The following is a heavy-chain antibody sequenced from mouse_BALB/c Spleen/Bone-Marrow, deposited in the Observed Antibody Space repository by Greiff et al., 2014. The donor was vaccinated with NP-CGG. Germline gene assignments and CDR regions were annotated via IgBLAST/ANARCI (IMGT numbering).Heavy chain of an antibody. D-gene: IGHD2-1*01. CDR1: GYSFTRYW. J-gene: IGHJ3*01. CDR2: IYPGNSDT. CDR3: ARGSYYDNHACFAY. Sequence: EVQLQQSGTVLARPGASVKLSCKASGYSFTRYWTHWVKQRPGQGLEWIGAIYPGNSDTTFKQKFKDKAKLTAVTSASTAFMELRSLTNEDSAVYYCARGSYYDNHACFAYWGQGTLVTVSA. V-gene: IGHV1-5*01.